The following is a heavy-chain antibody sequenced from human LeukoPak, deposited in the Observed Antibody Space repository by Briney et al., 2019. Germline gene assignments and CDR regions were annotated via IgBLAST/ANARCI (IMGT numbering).Heavy chain of an antibody. V-gene: IGHV3-66*01. CDR1: GFTFSSYA. Sequence: GGSLRLSCAASGFTFSSYAMSWVRQAPGKGLEWVSVIYSGGSTYYADSVKGRFTISRDNSKNTLYLQMNSLRAEDTAVYYCARANWGYPYWGQGTLVTVSS. D-gene: IGHD7-27*01. CDR2: IYSGGST. J-gene: IGHJ4*02. CDR3: ARANWGYPY.